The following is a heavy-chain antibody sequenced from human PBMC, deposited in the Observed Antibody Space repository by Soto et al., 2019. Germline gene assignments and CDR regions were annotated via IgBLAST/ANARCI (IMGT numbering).Heavy chain of an antibody. V-gene: IGHV3-33*01. CDR1: GFLFSRFG. D-gene: IGHD1-1*01. Sequence: QVQLVESGGGVVQPGTSLRLSCAASGFLFSRFGMHWVRQAPGKGLEWVAVIVNYGRRKDYADSVRGRFTISRDNSRNTLFLEMSSLRVEGTAIYYCARDDEYDDNGLDYWGQGTLVTVSS. J-gene: IGHJ4*02. CDR2: IVNYGRRK. CDR3: ARDDEYDDNGLDY.